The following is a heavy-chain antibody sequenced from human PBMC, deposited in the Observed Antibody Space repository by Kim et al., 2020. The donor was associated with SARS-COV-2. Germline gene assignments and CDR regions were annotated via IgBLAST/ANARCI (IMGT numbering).Heavy chain of an antibody. Sequence: SETLSLTCTVSGDSISSYYWSWIRQPPGKGLEWIGHIYYSGSTNYNPSLKSRVTIPLDTSKNQFSLKLSSVTAADTAMYYCARDSGWLQPIDSWGQGTLVTVSS. J-gene: IGHJ4*02. V-gene: IGHV4-59*13. D-gene: IGHD6-19*01. CDR1: GDSISSYY. CDR2: IYYSGST. CDR3: ARDSGWLQPIDS.